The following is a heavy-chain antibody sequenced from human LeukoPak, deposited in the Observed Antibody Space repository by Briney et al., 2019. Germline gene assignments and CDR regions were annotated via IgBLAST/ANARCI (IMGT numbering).Heavy chain of an antibody. CDR2: MWYEGSNK. CDR3: ARDRKRYGQQLVTQFDY. D-gene: IGHD6-13*01. CDR1: GFPFSSYG. V-gene: IGHV3-30*02. Sequence: GGPLRLPCGASGFPFSSYGMHGLRQAPGKGLAGVAFMWYEGSNKYYAGSVKGRFTISRDNSKNALYLQMNSLRAEGTAVYYCARDRKRYGQQLVTQFDYWGQGTLVTVSS. J-gene: IGHJ4*02.